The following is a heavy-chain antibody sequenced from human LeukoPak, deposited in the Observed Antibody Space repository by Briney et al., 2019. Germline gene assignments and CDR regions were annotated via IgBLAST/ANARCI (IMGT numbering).Heavy chain of an antibody. CDR1: GYTFTSYG. D-gene: IGHD2-2*01. J-gene: IGHJ5*02. CDR3: ARDRYSSTSCRGSDWFDP. Sequence: ASVKVSXKASGYTFTSYGISWVRQAPGQGLEWMGWISAYNGNTNYAQKLQGRVTMTTDTSTSTAYMELRSLRSDDTAVYYCARDRYSSTSCRGSDWFDPWGQGTLVTVSS. V-gene: IGHV1-18*01. CDR2: ISAYNGNT.